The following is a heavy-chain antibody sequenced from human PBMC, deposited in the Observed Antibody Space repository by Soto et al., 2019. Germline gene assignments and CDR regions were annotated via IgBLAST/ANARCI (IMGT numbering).Heavy chain of an antibody. CDR3: ARAGSSWPHPYYYYYYYMDV. J-gene: IGHJ6*03. CDR2: INYSGST. V-gene: IGHV4-34*01. D-gene: IGHD6-13*01. CDR1: GGSFSGYY. Sequence: PSETLSLTCAVYGGSFSGYYWSWIRQPPGKGLEWIGYINYSGSTNYNPSLKSRVTISVDTSKNQFSLKLSSVTAADTAVYYCARAGSSWPHPYYYYYYYMDVWGKGTTVTVSS.